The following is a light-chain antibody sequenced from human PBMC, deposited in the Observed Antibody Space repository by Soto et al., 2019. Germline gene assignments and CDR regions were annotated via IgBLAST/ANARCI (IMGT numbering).Light chain of an antibody. J-gene: IGLJ1*01. Sequence: QSVLTQPASVSASPGQSITVSCTGTSSDVGGYNYVSWYPQHTGKAPKLMIYDVSNRPSGVSNRFSGSKSGNTASLTISGLQAEDEADYYCSSYTSSRDVFGTGTKVTVL. V-gene: IGLV2-14*01. CDR3: SSYTSSRDV. CDR2: DVS. CDR1: SSDVGGYNY.